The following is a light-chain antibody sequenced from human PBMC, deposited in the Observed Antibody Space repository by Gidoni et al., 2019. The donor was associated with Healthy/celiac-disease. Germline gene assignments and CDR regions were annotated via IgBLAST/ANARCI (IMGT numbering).Light chain of an antibody. V-gene: IGKV1-39*01. CDR3: QQSYSTPPET. CDR1: QSISSY. CDR2: AAS. J-gene: IGKJ1*01. Sequence: DIQMTQSPSSLSASVGARVTITCRASQSISSYLNWYQQKPGKAPKLLIYAASSLQSGVPSRFSGSGSGTDFTITISSLQPEDFATYYCQQSYSTPPETFGQGTKVEIK.